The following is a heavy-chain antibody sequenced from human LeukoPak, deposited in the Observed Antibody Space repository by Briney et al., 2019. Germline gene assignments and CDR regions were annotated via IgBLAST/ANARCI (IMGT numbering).Heavy chain of an antibody. CDR1: GDSISSHY. Sequence: SETLSLTCTVSGDSISSHYWSWIRQPPGKGLEWIGYIYHSGSTKYNPSLKSRVTISVDTSKNQFSLKMSSVTAADTAVYYCARDGYSGNDGLWGQGTLVTVSS. J-gene: IGHJ4*02. CDR2: IYHSGST. D-gene: IGHD5-12*01. V-gene: IGHV4-59*11. CDR3: ARDGYSGNDGL.